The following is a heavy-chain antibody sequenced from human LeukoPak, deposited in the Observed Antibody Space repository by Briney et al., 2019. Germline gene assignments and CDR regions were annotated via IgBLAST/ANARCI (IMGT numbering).Heavy chain of an antibody. Sequence: ASVNVSCKASGYTFTSYDINWVRQATGQGLEWMGWMNPNSGNTGYAQKFQGRVTMTRNTSISTAYMELRSLRSEDTAVYYCARMTLTIHPDAFDIWGQGTMVTVSS. J-gene: IGHJ3*02. CDR3: ARMTLTIHPDAFDI. CDR2: MNPNSGNT. CDR1: GYTFTSYD. D-gene: IGHD3-9*01. V-gene: IGHV1-8*01.